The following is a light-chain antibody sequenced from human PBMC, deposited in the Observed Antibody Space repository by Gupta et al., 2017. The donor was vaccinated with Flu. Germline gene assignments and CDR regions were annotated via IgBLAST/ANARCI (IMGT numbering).Light chain of an antibody. Sequence: VTLAKPVSISGRASQSRGHSNGNTYLDWFQHTPSHTPRRLTYKDSNRDSGLPVSISSSGSGADLTLKVSMVAADDVVVYYCRQSKGWPSAFGQGTKLEI. CDR2: KDS. J-gene: IGKJ2*01. V-gene: IGKV2-30*02. CDR3: RQSKGWPSA. CDR1: QSRGHSNGNTY.